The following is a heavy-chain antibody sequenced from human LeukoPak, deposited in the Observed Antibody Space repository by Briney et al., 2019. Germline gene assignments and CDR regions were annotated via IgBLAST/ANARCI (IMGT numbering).Heavy chain of an antibody. J-gene: IGHJ3*02. CDR1: GFTFSSYS. Sequence: GGSLRLSCAASGFTFSSYSRNWVRQAPGKGVEWVSSISSSSSYIYYADSVKGRFTISRDNAKNSLYLQMNSLRAEDTAVYYCARDRAGAFDIWGQGTMVTVSS. CDR2: ISSSSSYI. V-gene: IGHV3-21*01. CDR3: ARDRAGAFDI. D-gene: IGHD3-10*01.